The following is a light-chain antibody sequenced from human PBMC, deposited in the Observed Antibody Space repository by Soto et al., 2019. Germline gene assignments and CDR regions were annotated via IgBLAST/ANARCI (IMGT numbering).Light chain of an antibody. CDR2: AAS. V-gene: IGKV1-39*01. CDR3: QYYYSYPQLT. Sequence: DIQMTQSPSSLSASVGDRVTITCRASQSISSYLNWYQQKPGKAPKLLIYAASSLQSGVPSRFSGSGSGTDFTLTISSLQPEDFATYYCQYYYSYPQLTFGGGTKVDIK. J-gene: IGKJ4*01. CDR1: QSISSY.